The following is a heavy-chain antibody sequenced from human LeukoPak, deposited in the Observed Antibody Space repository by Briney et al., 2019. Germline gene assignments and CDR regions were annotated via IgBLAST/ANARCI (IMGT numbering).Heavy chain of an antibody. CDR3: ARLVVTDAFDI. Sequence: SETLSLTCAVSGGSISSYYWSWIRQPPGKGLEWMGYIYYSGCTNYNPSLKSRVTISVDTSKNQFSLKLSSVTAADTAVYYCARLVVTDAFDIWGQGTMVTVSS. J-gene: IGHJ3*02. V-gene: IGHV4-59*01. D-gene: IGHD4-23*01. CDR1: GGSISSYY. CDR2: IYYSGCT.